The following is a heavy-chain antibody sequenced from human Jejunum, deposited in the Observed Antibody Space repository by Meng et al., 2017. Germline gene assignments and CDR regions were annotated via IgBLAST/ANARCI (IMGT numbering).Heavy chain of an antibody. D-gene: IGHD1-1*01. J-gene: IGHJ4*02. CDR3: AKDGGNWDFGN. CDR2: ISGTGATT. Sequence: GESLKISCAASGFTLSSYTMRWVRQAPGKGLEWLSTISGTGATTYYTDSVRGRFTIYRDNSKNTLYLQMESLGAEDTAMYYCAKDGGNWDFGNWGQGTLVTVSS. CDR1: GFTLSSYT. V-gene: IGHV3-23*01.